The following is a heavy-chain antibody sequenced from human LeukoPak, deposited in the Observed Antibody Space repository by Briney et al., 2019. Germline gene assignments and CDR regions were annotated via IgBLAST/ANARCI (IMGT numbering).Heavy chain of an antibody. J-gene: IGHJ4*02. D-gene: IGHD3-22*01. CDR1: GGSISSGGYY. V-gene: IGHV4-31*03. CDR2: IYYSGST. Sequence: SETLSLTCTVSGGSISSGGYYRSWIRQHPGKGLEWIGYIYYSGSTYYNPSLKSRVTISVDTSKNQFSLKLSSVTAADTAVYYCARVDDYDSSGYPFDYWGQGTLVTVSS. CDR3: ARVDDYDSSGYPFDY.